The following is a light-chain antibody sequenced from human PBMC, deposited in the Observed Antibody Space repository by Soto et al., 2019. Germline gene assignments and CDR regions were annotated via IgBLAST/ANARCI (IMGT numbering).Light chain of an antibody. CDR1: SSNIGNNY. J-gene: IGLJ3*02. Sequence: QSVLTQPPSASGTPGQRVSISCSGSSSNIGNNYVYWYQHLPGTAPKLLIYKNDQRPSGVPDRFSGSRAGTSASLAISGLRSEEGVDFYCQTWEESLGGGVFGGGTKLT. CDR2: KND. V-gene: IGLV1-47*01. CDR3: QTWEESLGGGV.